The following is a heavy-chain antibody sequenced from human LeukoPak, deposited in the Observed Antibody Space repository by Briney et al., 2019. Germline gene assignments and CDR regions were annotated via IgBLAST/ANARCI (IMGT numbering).Heavy chain of an antibody. V-gene: IGHV3-9*03. Sequence: PGRSLRLSCAASGFTFDDYAMHWVRQAPGKGLEWVSGISWNNGSIGYADSVKGRFTISRDNAKNSLYLQMNSLRAEDMALYYCAKDHLAAAAGTLDYWGQGTLVTVSS. CDR2: ISWNNGSI. CDR1: GFTFDDYA. CDR3: AKDHLAAAAGTLDY. J-gene: IGHJ4*02. D-gene: IGHD6-13*01.